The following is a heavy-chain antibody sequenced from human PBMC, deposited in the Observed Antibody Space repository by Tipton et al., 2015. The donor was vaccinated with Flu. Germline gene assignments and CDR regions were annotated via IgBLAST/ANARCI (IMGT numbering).Heavy chain of an antibody. J-gene: IGHJ4*02. V-gene: IGHV4-39*07. Sequence: TLSLTCTVSGGSISTTIYYWGWVRQPPGKGLEWIGSISYSGTIYYNSSLKSRVTISLDTSKNQFSLKLTSVTAADTAVYYCARGLSGSYSDYWGQGTLVTASS. CDR1: GGSISTTIYY. CDR2: ISYSGTI. D-gene: IGHD1-26*01. CDR3: ARGLSGSYSDY.